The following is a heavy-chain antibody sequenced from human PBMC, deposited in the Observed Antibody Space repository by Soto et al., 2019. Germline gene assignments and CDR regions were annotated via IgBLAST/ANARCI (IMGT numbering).Heavy chain of an antibody. J-gene: IGHJ4*02. CDR3: SRGDY. Sequence: QVQLQESGPRLVRPSQTLSLTCTVSGESIDTAGYYWTWIRQRPGRGLEWLGFICHSGATYYSSSMKSRLSISIDRSQNQFSLKVTSVTAADTAVYFCSRGDYWGQGMLVTVSS. CDR2: ICHSGAT. V-gene: IGHV4-31*03. CDR1: GESIDTAGYY.